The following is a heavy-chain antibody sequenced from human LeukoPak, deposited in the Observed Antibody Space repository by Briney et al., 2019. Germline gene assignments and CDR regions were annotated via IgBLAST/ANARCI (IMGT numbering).Heavy chain of an antibody. CDR1: GYKLTNNW. V-gene: IGHV5-51*01. D-gene: IGHD6-19*01. CDR2: IYPGDSDT. Sequence: GESLKISCKISGYKLTNNWVGWVRQVPGKGLEWMGLIYPGDSDTRYSPSFQGQVTISADKSISTAYLQWSSLKASDTAMYYCARSSSGWYKYHFDYWGQGTLVTVSS. J-gene: IGHJ4*02. CDR3: ARSSSGWYKYHFDY.